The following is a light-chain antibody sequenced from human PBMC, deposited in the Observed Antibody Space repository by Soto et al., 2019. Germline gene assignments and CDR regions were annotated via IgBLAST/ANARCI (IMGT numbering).Light chain of an antibody. V-gene: IGLV2-14*01. CDR2: EVS. J-gene: IGLJ1*01. Sequence: LTQPASVSGSPGQSITISCTGTSSDVCGYNYVSWYQQHPGKAPKLMIYEVSNRPSGVSIRFSGSKSCNTASLTISGRQAEDEADYYCSSYTSSTSLDVFGTGTKVTVL. CDR1: SSDVCGYNY. CDR3: SSYTSSTSLDV.